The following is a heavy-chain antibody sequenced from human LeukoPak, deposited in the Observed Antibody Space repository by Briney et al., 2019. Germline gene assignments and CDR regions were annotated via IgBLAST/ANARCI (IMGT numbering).Heavy chain of an antibody. D-gene: IGHD6-19*01. V-gene: IGHV3-23*01. CDR1: GFTFSSYA. CDR2: ISGSGGST. Sequence: GGSLRLSCAASGFTFSSYAMSWVRQAPGKGLEWVSAISGSGGSTYYADSVKGRFTISRDNAKNSLYLQMNSLRAEDTAVYYCARSIAVTLPDYWGQGTLVTVSS. CDR3: ARSIAVTLPDY. J-gene: IGHJ4*02.